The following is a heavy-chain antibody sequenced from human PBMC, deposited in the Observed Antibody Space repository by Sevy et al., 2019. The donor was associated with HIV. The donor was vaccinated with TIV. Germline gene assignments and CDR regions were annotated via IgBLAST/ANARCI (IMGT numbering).Heavy chain of an antibody. D-gene: IGHD3-22*01. CDR1: GYIFTSYG. J-gene: IGHJ4*02. CDR3: ARDGYDGSGYQRGLFDF. CDR2: INGHNGNT. Sequence: ASVKVSCKASGYIFTSYGISWVRQAPRQGLEWMGWINGHNGNTNYVQNLQGRVTMTTDTSRRTDYMELRSLRSDDTAVYYCARDGYDGSGYQRGLFDFWGQGTLVTVSS. V-gene: IGHV1-18*01.